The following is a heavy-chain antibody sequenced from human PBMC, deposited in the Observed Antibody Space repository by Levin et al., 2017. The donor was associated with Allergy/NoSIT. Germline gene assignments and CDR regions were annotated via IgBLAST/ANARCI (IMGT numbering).Heavy chain of an antibody. CDR2: IYYSGST. J-gene: IGHJ4*02. Sequence: SQTLSLTCTVSGGSISSSSYYWGWIRQPPGKGLEWIGSIYYSGSTYYNPSLKSRVTISVDTSKNQFSLKLSSVTAADTAVYYCARGVVELFDYWGQGTLVTVSS. D-gene: IGHD1-7*01. CDR1: GGSISSSSYY. V-gene: IGHV4-39*01. CDR3: ARGVVELFDY.